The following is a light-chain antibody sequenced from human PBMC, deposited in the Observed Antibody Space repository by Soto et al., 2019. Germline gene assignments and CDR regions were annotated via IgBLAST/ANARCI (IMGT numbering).Light chain of an antibody. V-gene: IGLV4-69*01. CDR2: LNSDGSH. CDR1: SGHSSYA. CDR3: QTWGTGTVV. J-gene: IGLJ2*01. Sequence: QPVLTQSPSASASLGASVKLTCTLSSGHSSYAIAWHQQQPEKGPRYLMKLNSDGSHSKGDGIPDRFSGSSSGAERYLTISSIQSEDGADYYCQTWGTGTVVFGGGTKVTVL.